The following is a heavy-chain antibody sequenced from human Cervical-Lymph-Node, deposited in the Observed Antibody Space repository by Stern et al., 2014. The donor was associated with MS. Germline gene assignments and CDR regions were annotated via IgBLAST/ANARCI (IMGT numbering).Heavy chain of an antibody. CDR1: GDSISSYTHY. V-gene: IGHV4-39*01. Sequence: QLVESGPGLVKPSETLSLTCAVSGDSISSYTHYWAWIRQPPGKGLEWIGSVYYSGATYYNPSLKSPVTISVDTSKNHFSLGLNSGTAADTAVYYCAKHACTGAACPFDLWGQGTLVTVSS. D-gene: IGHD2-8*02. CDR3: AKHACTGAACPFDL. J-gene: IGHJ4*02. CDR2: VYYSGAT.